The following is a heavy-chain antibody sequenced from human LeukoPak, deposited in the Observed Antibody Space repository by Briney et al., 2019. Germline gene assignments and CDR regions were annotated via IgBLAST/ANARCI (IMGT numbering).Heavy chain of an antibody. D-gene: IGHD3-10*01. CDR2: ISAYNGNT. CDR3: ARDLVVRGLRPNWFDP. Sequence: ASVKVSCKASGYTFTSYGISWVRQAPGQQLEWMGWISAYNGNTNYAQKLQGRVTMTTDTSTSTAYMELRSLRSDDTAVYYCARDLVVRGLRPNWFDPWGQGTLVTVSS. J-gene: IGHJ5*02. CDR1: GYTFTSYG. V-gene: IGHV1-18*01.